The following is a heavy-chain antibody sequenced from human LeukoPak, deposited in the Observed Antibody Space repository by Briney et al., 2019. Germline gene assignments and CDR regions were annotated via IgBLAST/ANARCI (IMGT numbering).Heavy chain of an antibody. J-gene: IGHJ4*02. D-gene: IGHD2-15*01. CDR3: AREHCSGGSCHGDFGY. CDR1: GFTFSSYS. Sequence: PGGSLRLSCAASGFTFSSYSMTWVRQAPGKGLEWVSSISSSSSYIYYADSVKGRFTISRDNAKNSLYLQMNSLRAEDTAVYYCAREHCSGGSCHGDFGYWGQGTLVTVSS. V-gene: IGHV3-21*01. CDR2: ISSSSSYI.